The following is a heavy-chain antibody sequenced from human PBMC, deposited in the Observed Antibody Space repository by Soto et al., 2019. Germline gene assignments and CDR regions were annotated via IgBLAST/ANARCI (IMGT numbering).Heavy chain of an antibody. CDR1: GFTFSDYA. CDR3: AKGGRQWLVTSDFNY. Sequence: VQLVESGGGVVQPGRSLRLSCAASGFTFSDYAMHWVRQAPGKGLEWVAVVSHDGRNTHYADSVKGRFTISRASSKYTVSLEMTSLRAENTVVYYCAKGGRQWLVTSDFNYWGQGDLVTVSS. CDR2: VSHDGRNT. D-gene: IGHD6-19*01. J-gene: IGHJ4*02. V-gene: IGHV3-30*18.